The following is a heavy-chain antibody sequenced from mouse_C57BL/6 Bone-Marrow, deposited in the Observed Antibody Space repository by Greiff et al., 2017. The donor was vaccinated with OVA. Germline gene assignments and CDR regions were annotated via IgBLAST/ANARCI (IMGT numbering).Heavy chain of an antibody. CDR3: TRNPFYYGSSYDY. Sequence: VQLQQSGTVLARPGASVKMSCKTSGYTFTSYWMHWVKQRPGQGLEWIGAIYPGNSDTSYNQKFKGKAKLTAVTSASTAYMELSSLTNEDSAVYYCTRNPFYYGSSYDYWGQGTTLTVSS. D-gene: IGHD1-1*01. V-gene: IGHV1-5*01. CDR1: GYTFTSYW. J-gene: IGHJ2*01. CDR2: IYPGNSDT.